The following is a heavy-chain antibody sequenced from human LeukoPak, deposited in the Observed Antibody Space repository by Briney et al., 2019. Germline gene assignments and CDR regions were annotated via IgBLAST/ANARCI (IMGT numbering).Heavy chain of an antibody. CDR2: ISSSSSTI. V-gene: IGHV3-48*04. CDR1: GFTFSSYS. D-gene: IGHD2-2*01. J-gene: IGHJ4*02. Sequence: GGSLRLSCAASGFTFSSYSMNWVRQAPGKGLEWVSYISSSSSTIYYADSVKGRFTISRDNAKNSLYLQMNSLRAEDTAVYYCAREDCSSTSCYAKAPDYWGQGTLVTVSS. CDR3: AREDCSSTSCYAKAPDY.